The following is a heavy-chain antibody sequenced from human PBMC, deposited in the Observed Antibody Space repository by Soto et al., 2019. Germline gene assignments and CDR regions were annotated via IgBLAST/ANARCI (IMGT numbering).Heavy chain of an antibody. CDR1: GYTFTSYG. J-gene: IGHJ5*02. CDR2: ISAYNGNT. V-gene: IGHV1-18*01. D-gene: IGHD1-1*01. Sequence: ASVKVSCKASGYTFTSYGISWVRQAPGQGLEWMGWISAYNGNTNYAQKLQGRVTMTTDTSTSTAYMELRSLRSDDTAVYYCARVAVWVGTPGWFDPWGQGTLVTVSS. CDR3: ARVAVWVGTPGWFDP.